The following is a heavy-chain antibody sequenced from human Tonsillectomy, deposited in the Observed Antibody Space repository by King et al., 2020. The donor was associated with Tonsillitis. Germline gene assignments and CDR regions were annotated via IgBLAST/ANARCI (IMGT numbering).Heavy chain of an antibody. CDR3: ARVFRYYSDSSDGAFDI. D-gene: IGHD3-22*01. CDR1: GFTFSDYY. Sequence: VQLVESWGGLVKPGGSLRLSCAGSGFTFSDYYMSWIRQAPGKGLEWVSYIRSSGSTIYYADSVKGRFTISRDNAKKSLYLQMNSLRAEDTAVYYCARVFRYYSDSSDGAFDIWGQGTTVTVSS. J-gene: IGHJ3*02. V-gene: IGHV3-11*01. CDR2: IRSSGSTI.